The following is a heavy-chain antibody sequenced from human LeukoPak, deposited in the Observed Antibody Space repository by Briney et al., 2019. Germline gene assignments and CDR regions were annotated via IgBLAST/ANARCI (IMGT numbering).Heavy chain of an antibody. D-gene: IGHD2-15*01. J-gene: IGHJ6*02. CDR2: IWYAGSNK. CDR1: GFTFSNYG. Sequence: PGGSLRLSCAASGFTFSNYGMHWVRQAPGKGLEWVAVIWYAGSNKYYADSVKGRFTISRDNSRTTLYLQMNSLRAEDTAVYYCARVGYCSGGSCYPDYYYFYGMDVWGQGTTVTVSS. CDR3: ARVGYCSGGSCYPDYYYFYGMDV. V-gene: IGHV3-33*01.